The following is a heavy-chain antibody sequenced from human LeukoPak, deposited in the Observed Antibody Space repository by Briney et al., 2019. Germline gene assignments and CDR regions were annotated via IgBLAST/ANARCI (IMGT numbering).Heavy chain of an antibody. CDR2: ISGSGDDT. Sequence: QTGGSLRLSCAASGFTFSSNVMSWVRQAPGKGLEWVSSISGSGDDTYYADSVKGRFTISKDNSKNTLFLRINGLRADDTAVYYCAARPPIIVRGPFDYWGQGTLVTVSS. CDR1: GFTFSSNV. D-gene: IGHD3-16*02. CDR3: AARPPIIVRGPFDY. J-gene: IGHJ4*02. V-gene: IGHV3-23*01.